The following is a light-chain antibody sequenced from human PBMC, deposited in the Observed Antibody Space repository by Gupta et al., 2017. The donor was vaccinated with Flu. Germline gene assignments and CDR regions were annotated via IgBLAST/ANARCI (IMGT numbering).Light chain of an antibody. CDR2: DVS. V-gene: IGLV2-14*01. CDR3: SSYTDSHTLL. Sequence: QSALTQPASVSGSPGQSITISCTGTSSDVGGYDSVSWYQQHPGETPKVMIYDVSNRPSGVSNRFSGSKSGNTASLTISGLQAEDEADYYCSSYTDSHTLLFGGGTKLTVL. CDR1: SSDVGGYDS. J-gene: IGLJ2*01.